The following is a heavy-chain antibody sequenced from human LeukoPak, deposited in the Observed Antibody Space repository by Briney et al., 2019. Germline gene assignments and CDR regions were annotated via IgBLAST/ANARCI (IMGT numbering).Heavy chain of an antibody. Sequence: GGSLRLSCAASEFTFGDYWMTWVRQAPGKGLEWVANVNLDGSEKYYVDSVKGRFTISRDNAKDSLYLQMNSLRAEDTAVYYCARGQYQLSWGQGALVTVSS. D-gene: IGHD2-2*01. CDR1: EFTFGDYW. CDR3: ARGQYQLS. V-gene: IGHV3-7*04. J-gene: IGHJ4*02. CDR2: VNLDGSEK.